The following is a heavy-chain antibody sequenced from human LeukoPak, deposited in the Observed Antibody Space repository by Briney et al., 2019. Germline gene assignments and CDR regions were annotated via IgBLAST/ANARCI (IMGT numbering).Heavy chain of an antibody. J-gene: IGHJ4*02. CDR1: GYTFTNYD. Sequence: ASVKLSRKASGYTFTNYDINWVRQATGQGLGWMGWMNPNSGNTSYAQNYQGRVNITRNTSISTAYMELSSLRSEDTGVYYCARLVGLHSSRGFDFWGQGTMVSVSS. CDR3: ARLVGLHSSRGFDF. CDR2: MNPNSGNT. D-gene: IGHD6-13*01. V-gene: IGHV1-8*03.